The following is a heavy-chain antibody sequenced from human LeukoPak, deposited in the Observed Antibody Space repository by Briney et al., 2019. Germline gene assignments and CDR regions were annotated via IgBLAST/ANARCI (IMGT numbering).Heavy chain of an antibody. CDR3: ARHGGDYVVDY. D-gene: IGHD4-17*01. Sequence: SETLSLTCAVYGGSFSGYYWSWIRQPPGKGLEWIGEINHSGSTNYNPSLKSRVTISVDTSKNQFSLKLSSVTAADTAVYYCARHGGDYVVDYWGQGTLVTVSS. J-gene: IGHJ4*02. V-gene: IGHV4-34*01. CDR2: INHSGST. CDR1: GGSFSGYY.